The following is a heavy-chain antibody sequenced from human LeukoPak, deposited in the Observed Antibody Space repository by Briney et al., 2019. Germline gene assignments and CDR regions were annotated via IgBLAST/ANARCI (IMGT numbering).Heavy chain of an antibody. D-gene: IGHD2-21*01. CDR2: IYYSGKT. V-gene: IGHV4-39*01. Sequence: SETLSLTCTVSGASVSSSGYYWGWIRQPPGRGLEWIGSIYYSGKTFYNPSLMSRVTVSVDTSKNQISLKLSSVTAADSAVYYCARRSCDGDCYEYMADWYFDIWGRGTLVTVSS. CDR1: GASVSSSGYY. CDR3: ARRSCDGDCYEYMADWYFDI. J-gene: IGHJ2*01.